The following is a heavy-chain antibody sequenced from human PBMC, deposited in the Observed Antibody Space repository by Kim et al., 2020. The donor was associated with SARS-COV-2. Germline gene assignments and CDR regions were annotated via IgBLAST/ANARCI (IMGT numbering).Heavy chain of an antibody. D-gene: IGHD2-15*01. CDR2: IYSGGST. CDR3: ASSDPIVPRAFDI. CDR1: GFTVSSNY. J-gene: IGHJ3*02. Sequence: GGSLRLSCAASGFTVSSNYMSWVRQAPGKGLEWVSVIYSGGSTYYADSLKGRFTISTDKSKNTMYLQINSLRAEDTAVYYCASSDPIVPRAFDIWGQGRMVTVSP. V-gene: IGHV3-53*01.